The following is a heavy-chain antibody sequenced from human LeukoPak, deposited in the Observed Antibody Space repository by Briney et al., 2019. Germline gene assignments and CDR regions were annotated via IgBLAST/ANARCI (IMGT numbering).Heavy chain of an antibody. CDR1: GFCFSSYW. Sequence: GGSLRLSCAASGFCFSSYWMHWVRQGPGKGLVWVSGINSDGSSTSYADSVKGRFTISRDNATNTLYLQMNSLRAEDTAVYYCTRDLENSWGQGTLVTVSS. CDR3: TRDLENS. CDR2: INSDGSST. D-gene: IGHD1-1*01. V-gene: IGHV3-74*01. J-gene: IGHJ4*02.